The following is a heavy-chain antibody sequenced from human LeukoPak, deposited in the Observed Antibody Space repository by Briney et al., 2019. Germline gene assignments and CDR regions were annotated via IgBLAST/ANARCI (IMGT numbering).Heavy chain of an antibody. Sequence: PGGSLRLFCTASGFTFSNYWMNWVRQAPGKGLEWVSSISSSSSYIYYADSVKGRFTISRDNAKNSLYLQMNSLRAEDTAVYYCARDGLRYDYGDYGPPCIDYWGQGTLVTVSS. V-gene: IGHV3-21*01. CDR1: GFTFSNYW. CDR2: ISSSSSYI. D-gene: IGHD4-17*01. CDR3: ARDGLRYDYGDYGPPCIDY. J-gene: IGHJ4*02.